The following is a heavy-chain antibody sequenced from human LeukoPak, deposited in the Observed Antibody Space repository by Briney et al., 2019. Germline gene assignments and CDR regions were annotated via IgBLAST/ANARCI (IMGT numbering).Heavy chain of an antibody. Sequence: SDTLSLTCAVDGGPFSDYSWSWVRQPPGKGLEWIGDVNHGGSTNYNPSLKSRITISVDTSKNQFSLRLSSVTAADTGVYYCARIGMDYYFYMDVWGKGTTVSVSS. CDR2: VNHGGST. D-gene: IGHD1-14*01. CDR3: ARIGMDYYFYMDV. J-gene: IGHJ6*03. CDR1: GGPFSDYS. V-gene: IGHV4-34*01.